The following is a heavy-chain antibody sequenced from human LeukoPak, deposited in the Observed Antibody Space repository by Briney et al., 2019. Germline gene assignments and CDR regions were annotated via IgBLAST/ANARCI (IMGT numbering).Heavy chain of an antibody. CDR1: GFTFSSYA. CDR2: ISGSGGST. Sequence: GGSLRLSCAASGFTFSSYAMSWVRQAPGKGLEWVSAISGSGGSTYYADSVRGRFTISRDNSKNTLYLQMNSLRAEDTAVYYCAKARRDYGDYVLDYWGQGTLVTVSS. J-gene: IGHJ4*02. CDR3: AKARRDYGDYVLDY. D-gene: IGHD4-17*01. V-gene: IGHV3-23*01.